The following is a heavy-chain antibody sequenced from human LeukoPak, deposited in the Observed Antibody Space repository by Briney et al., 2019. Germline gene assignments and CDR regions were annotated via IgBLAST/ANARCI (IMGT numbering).Heavy chain of an antibody. CDR1: GGSISSSSYY. CDR3: ARVYVRFGEYVDY. CDR2: IHNSGST. Sequence: KPSETLSLTCTVSGGSISSSSYYWSWIRQPAGKGLEWIGRIHNSGSTNYNPSLKSRVTIAVDTSKKQFSLKLSSVTAADTAVYYCARVYVRFGEYVDYWGQGTLVTVSS. V-gene: IGHV4-61*02. D-gene: IGHD3-10*01. J-gene: IGHJ4*02.